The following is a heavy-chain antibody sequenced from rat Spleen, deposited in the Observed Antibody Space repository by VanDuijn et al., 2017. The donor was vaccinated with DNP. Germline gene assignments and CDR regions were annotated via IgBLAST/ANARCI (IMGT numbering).Heavy chain of an antibody. Sequence: EVQLVESGGGLVQPGRSLKLSCAASGFSFRNYGMAWVRQTPTKGLEWVASISTVGDNGVYRDSVQGRFTISRDNAKSTLYLQMDSLRSEDTATYYCAKAGGYSPWYFDYWGQGVMVTVSS. D-gene: IGHD1-11*01. V-gene: IGHV5S13*01. J-gene: IGHJ2*01. CDR2: ISTVGDNG. CDR1: GFSFRNYG. CDR3: AKAGGYSPWYFDY.